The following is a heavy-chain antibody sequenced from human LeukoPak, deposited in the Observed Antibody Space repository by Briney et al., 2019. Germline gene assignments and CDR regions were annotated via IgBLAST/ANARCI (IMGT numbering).Heavy chain of an antibody. D-gene: IGHD3-22*01. CDR1: GGTFSSYA. V-gene: IGHV1-69*05. J-gene: IGHJ4*02. CDR3: ARAPQGHYYDSSGYYYIDY. CDR2: IIPIFGTA. Sequence: ASVKVSCKASGGTFSSYAISWVRQAPGQGLEWMGGIIPIFGTANYAQKLQGRVTMTTDTSTSTAYMELRSLRSDDTAVYYCARAPQGHYYDSSGYYYIDYWGQGTLVTVSS.